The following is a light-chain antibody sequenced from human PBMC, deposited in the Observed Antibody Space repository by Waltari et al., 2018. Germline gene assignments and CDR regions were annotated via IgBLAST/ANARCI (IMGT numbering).Light chain of an antibody. CDR1: SADIGRNY. J-gene: IGLJ1*01. CDR2: RNT. V-gene: IGLV1-47*01. CDR3: AAWDDTLNGPEYV. Sequence: QSVLTQPPSASGTPGQRVTISCSGSSADIGRNYVYWYQQLPGTAPKLLIYRNTQRPSGVPERFSGSKSVTSASLDISGLRSEDEADYYCAAWDDTLNGPEYVFGTGTKVTV.